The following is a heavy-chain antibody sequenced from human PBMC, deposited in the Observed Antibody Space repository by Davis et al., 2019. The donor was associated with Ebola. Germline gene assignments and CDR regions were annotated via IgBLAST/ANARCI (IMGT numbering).Heavy chain of an antibody. CDR2: IYYSGST. CDR3: ARAIAYSDY. CDR1: GGSISSYY. D-gene: IGHD2-15*01. V-gene: IGHV4-59*12. Sequence: PSETLSLTCTVSGGSISSYYWSWIRQPPGKGLEWIGYIYYSGSTNYNPSLKSRVTISVDTSKNQFSLKLSSVTAADTAVYYCARAIAYSDYWGQGTLVTVSS. J-gene: IGHJ4*02.